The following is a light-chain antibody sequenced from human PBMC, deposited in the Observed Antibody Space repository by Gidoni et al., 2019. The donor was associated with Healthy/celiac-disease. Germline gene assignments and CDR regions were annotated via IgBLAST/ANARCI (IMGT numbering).Light chain of an antibody. Sequence: QSSLPQPPSAPGSPGTSLTITCPGNSSEFGSYNLVSWYQQHPGKAPKLMIYEGSKRPPGGSNRFSGSKSGNTASLTISGLQAEDEADYYCCSYAGSVVFGGGTKLTVL. CDR3: CSYAGSVV. V-gene: IGLV2-23*01. J-gene: IGLJ2*01. CDR1: SSEFGSYNL. CDR2: EGS.